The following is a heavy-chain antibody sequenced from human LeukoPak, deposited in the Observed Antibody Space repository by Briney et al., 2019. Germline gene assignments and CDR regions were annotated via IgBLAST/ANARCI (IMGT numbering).Heavy chain of an antibody. D-gene: IGHD5-24*01. CDR2: ISSSSSYI. Sequence: GGSLRLSCAATGXTFSSYVMNWVRQAPGKGLEWVSSISSSSSYIYYADSVKGRFTISRDNAKNSLYLQMNSLRAEDTAVYYCAREYGYTRHFDYWGRGTLVTVSS. V-gene: IGHV3-21*01. CDR3: AREYGYTRHFDY. CDR1: GXTFSSYV. J-gene: IGHJ4*02.